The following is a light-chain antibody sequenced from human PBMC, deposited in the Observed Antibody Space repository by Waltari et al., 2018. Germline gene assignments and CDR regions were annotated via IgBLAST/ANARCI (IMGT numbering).Light chain of an antibody. Sequence: SYVLTQPPSLSVAPGTTARLTCAGNDIGSKSVHWYQQRPAQAPVLVVYDESGRPSGIPERFSGSNSGNAVTLTISGVEAGDEADYYCQVWDSTSDHRVFGGGTKLTVL. CDR1: DIGSKS. V-gene: IGLV3-21*01. J-gene: IGLJ3*02. CDR3: QVWDSTSDHRV. CDR2: DES.